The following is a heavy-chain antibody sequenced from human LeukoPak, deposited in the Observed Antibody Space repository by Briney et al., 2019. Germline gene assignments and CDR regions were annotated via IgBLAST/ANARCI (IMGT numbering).Heavy chain of an antibody. Sequence: GGSLRLSCAASGFTFEDYGMSWGRQAPGKGLELFSVINWNGGSTGYADSVKGRFTISRDNAKNSLYLQMNSLRAEDTALYYCARVGNYYDSSGYYYVFDYWGQGTLVTVSS. CDR3: ARVGNYYDSSGYYYVFDY. CDR2: INWNGGST. J-gene: IGHJ4*02. D-gene: IGHD3-22*01. CDR1: GFTFEDYG. V-gene: IGHV3-20*04.